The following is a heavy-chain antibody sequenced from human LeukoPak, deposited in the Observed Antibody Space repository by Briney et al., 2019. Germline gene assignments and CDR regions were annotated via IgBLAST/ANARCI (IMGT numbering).Heavy chain of an antibody. CDR2: IWYDGSNK. D-gene: IGHD2-15*01. Sequence: GGSLRLSCAASGFSFGSYAMSWVRQAAGKGLEWVAVIWYDGSNKYYADSVKGRFTISRDNSKNTLYLQMNSLRAEDTAVYYCARDPGSPYYYYGMDVWGQGTTVTVSS. CDR1: GFSFGSYA. V-gene: IGHV3-33*08. CDR3: ARDPGSPYYYYGMDV. J-gene: IGHJ6*02.